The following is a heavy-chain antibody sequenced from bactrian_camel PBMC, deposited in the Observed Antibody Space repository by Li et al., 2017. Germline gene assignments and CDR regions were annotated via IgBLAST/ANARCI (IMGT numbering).Heavy chain of an antibody. V-gene: IGHV3S1*01. CDR3: AAGGHNLDVRSYQG. J-gene: IGHJ4*01. CDR2: IVTSRGTT. D-gene: IGHD1*01. Sequence: HVQLVESGGGLVQPGEALKLSCATPGFTFSTYWMYWVRQAPGKGREGVAAIVTSRGTTWYTGSVKGRFTISQDNFPKTVYLQMNNLKPEDTAMYYCAAGGHNLDVRSYQGWGQGTQVTVS. CDR1: GFTFSTYW.